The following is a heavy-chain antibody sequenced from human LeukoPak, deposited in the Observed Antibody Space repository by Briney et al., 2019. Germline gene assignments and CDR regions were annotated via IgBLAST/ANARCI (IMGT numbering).Heavy chain of an antibody. CDR2: ISYDGSNK. V-gene: IGHV3-30*18. Sequence: GGSLRLSCAASGFTFSNYAMHWVRQAPGKGLEWVAVISYDGSNKYYADSVKGRFTISRDNSKNTLYLQMNSLRAEDTAVYYCAKGEGDYFDYWGQGTLVTVSS. CDR1: GFTFSNYA. CDR3: AKGEGDYFDY. J-gene: IGHJ4*02. D-gene: IGHD3-16*01.